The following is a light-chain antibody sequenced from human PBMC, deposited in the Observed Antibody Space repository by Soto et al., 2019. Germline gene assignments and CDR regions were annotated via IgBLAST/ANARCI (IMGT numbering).Light chain of an antibody. Sequence: DIQMTQSPSSLSASVGDRVIITCRASQGIKNKLGWFQQKPGKAPKLLIYKASSLESGVPSRFSGSGSGTEFTLTINSLQADDFATYYCQQHNSFSITFGQGTRLEI. CDR1: QGIKNK. CDR3: QQHNSFSIT. J-gene: IGKJ5*01. V-gene: IGKV1-5*03. CDR2: KAS.